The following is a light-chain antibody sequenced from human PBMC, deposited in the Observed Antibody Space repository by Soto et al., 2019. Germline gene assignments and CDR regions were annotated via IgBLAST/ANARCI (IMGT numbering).Light chain of an antibody. Sequence: QLVLTQPASVSGSPGQSITISCTGTSSDVGNYNLVSWYQHDPGKAPKLLIYEGSKRPSGVSDRFSGSKSGNTASLTISGLQAEDEADYYCCSYASSSTYVFGTGTKVTVL. J-gene: IGLJ1*01. CDR3: CSYASSSTYV. CDR2: EGS. V-gene: IGLV2-23*01. CDR1: SSDVGNYNL.